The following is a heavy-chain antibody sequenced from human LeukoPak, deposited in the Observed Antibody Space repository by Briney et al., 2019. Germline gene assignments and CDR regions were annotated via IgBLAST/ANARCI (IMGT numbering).Heavy chain of an antibody. Sequence: GSSLRLSCAASGFTFSSYAMSWVRQAPGKGLEWVTVIWYDGSNKYYADSVKGRFTISRDNSKNTLYLQMNSLRAEDTAVYYCARGVVVTANYYFYGMDVWGQGTTVTVSS. J-gene: IGHJ6*02. V-gene: IGHV3-33*08. CDR3: ARGVVVTANYYFYGMDV. CDR1: GFTFSSYA. D-gene: IGHD2-21*02. CDR2: IWYDGSNK.